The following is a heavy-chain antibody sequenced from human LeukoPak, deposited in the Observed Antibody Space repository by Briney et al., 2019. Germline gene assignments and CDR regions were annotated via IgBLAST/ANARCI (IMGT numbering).Heavy chain of an antibody. CDR2: IYYSGST. V-gene: IGHV4-59*01. Sequence: SETLSLTCTVSGGSISSYYWSWIRQSPGKGLEWIGYIYYSGSTNYNPSLKSRVTISVDTSKNQFSLKLSSVTAADTAVYYCARFDWNLGAFDIWGQGIMVTVSS. J-gene: IGHJ3*02. D-gene: IGHD1-1*01. CDR1: GGSISSYY. CDR3: ARFDWNLGAFDI.